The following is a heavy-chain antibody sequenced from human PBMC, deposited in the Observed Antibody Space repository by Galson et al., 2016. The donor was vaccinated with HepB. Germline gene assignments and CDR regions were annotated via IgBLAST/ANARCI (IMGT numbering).Heavy chain of an antibody. CDR3: ARGLKYYDGSGSYLNNWFDP. V-gene: IGHV4-34*01. CDR1: GGSFSGYY. D-gene: IGHD3-10*01. Sequence: SETLSLTCAVYGGSFSGYYWSWIRQPPGKGLEWLGELNHSGSTNYNPSLTRRATISVYTSKNQFSLKLSPVTAADTAVYYCARGLKYYDGSGSYLNNWFDPWGQGTLVTVSS. CDR2: LNHSGST. J-gene: IGHJ5*02.